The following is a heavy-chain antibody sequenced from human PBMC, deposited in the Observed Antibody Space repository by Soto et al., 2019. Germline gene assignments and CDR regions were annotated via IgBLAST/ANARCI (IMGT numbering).Heavy chain of an antibody. V-gene: IGHV3-23*01. CDR2: IGGRGRTT. J-gene: IGHJ4*02. CDR3: AKSRYSDSSGDFYDD. Sequence: EVQLLESGGGLVQPGGSLSLSCAASAFTFNNYAMSWVRQAPGKGLEWVSGIGGRGRTTYYADSVKGRFTISRDNSNNTLFLQMNSLSAEDTAGYYCAKSRYSDSSGDFYDDWGQGTLVTVSS. CDR1: AFTFNNYA. D-gene: IGHD3-22*01.